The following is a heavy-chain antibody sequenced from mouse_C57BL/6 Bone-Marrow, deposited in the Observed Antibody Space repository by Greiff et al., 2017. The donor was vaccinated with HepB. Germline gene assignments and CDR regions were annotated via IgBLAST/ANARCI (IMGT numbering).Heavy chain of an antibody. CDR2: IYPGGGYT. J-gene: IGHJ4*01. Sequence: VKLQESGAELVRPGTSVKMSCKASGYTFTNYWIGWAKQRPGHGLEWIGDIYPGGGYTNYNEKFKGKATLTADKSSSTAYMQFSSLTSEDSAIYYCARLGLLSYAMDYWGQGTSVTVSS. CDR3: ARLGLLSYAMDY. D-gene: IGHD4-1*01. CDR1: GYTFTNYW. V-gene: IGHV1-63*01.